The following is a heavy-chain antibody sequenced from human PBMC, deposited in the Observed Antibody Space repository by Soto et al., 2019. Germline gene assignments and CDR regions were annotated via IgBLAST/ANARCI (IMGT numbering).Heavy chain of an antibody. V-gene: IGHV1-18*04. CDR1: GYTFSNYG. J-gene: IGHJ1*01. CDR2: ISGYNGDT. D-gene: IGHD6-13*01. Sequence: QVQLVQSGAEMKKPEASVKVSCKASGYTFSNYGLNWVRQAPGRGPEWMGWISGYNGDTKYSQTLQGRVTMTTDTSTSTAYMELRSLRSDDTAVYYCARGGSSWSAEYYQHWGQGTLVIVSS. CDR3: ARGGSSWSAEYYQH.